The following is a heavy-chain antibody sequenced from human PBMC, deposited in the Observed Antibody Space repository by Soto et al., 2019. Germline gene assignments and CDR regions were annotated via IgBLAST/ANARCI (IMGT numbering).Heavy chain of an antibody. CDR3: ARSNWYSEY. J-gene: IGHJ4*02. CDR2: IYYTGST. CDR1: GGSINNHY. V-gene: IGHV4-59*11. Sequence: QVQLQESGPGLVNPSETLSLTCTVSGGSINNHYWSWIRQPPGKGLEWIGYIYYTGSTNYNPSLKSRVTISVDTSKNQFSLTLTSLTAADTAIYYCARSNWYSEYWGQGTLVTVSS. D-gene: IGHD7-27*01.